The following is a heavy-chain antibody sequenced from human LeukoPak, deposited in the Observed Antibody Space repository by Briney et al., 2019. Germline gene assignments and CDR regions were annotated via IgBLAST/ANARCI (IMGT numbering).Heavy chain of an antibody. D-gene: IGHD3-16*02. CDR1: GFTFSSYA. CDR2: ISSSSSHI. CDR3: ASAPSFSHFDY. V-gene: IGHV3-21*01. Sequence: PGGSLRLSCAASGFTFSSYAMSWVRQAPGKGLEWVSSISSSSSHIYYADSVKGRFTISRDNAKNPLYLQMNSLRAEDTAVYYCASAPSFSHFDYWGQGTLVTVSS. J-gene: IGHJ4*02.